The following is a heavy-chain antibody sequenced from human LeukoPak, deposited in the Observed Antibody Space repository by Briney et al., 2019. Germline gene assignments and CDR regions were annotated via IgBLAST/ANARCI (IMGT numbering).Heavy chain of an antibody. J-gene: IGHJ6*04. CDR2: INAYNGNT. D-gene: IGHD6-13*01. CDR1: GYTFTSYG. Sequence: ASVKVSCKASGYTFTSYGISWVRQAPGQGLEWMGWINAYNGNTNYAQKLQGRVTMTTDTSTSTAYMELRSLRSDDTAVYYCARPIAAAGTDYYYGMDVWGKGTTVTVSS. CDR3: ARPIAAAGTDYYYGMDV. V-gene: IGHV1-18*04.